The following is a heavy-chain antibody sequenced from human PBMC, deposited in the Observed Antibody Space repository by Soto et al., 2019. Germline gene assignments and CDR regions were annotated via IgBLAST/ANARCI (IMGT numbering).Heavy chain of an antibody. V-gene: IGHV3-30*18. D-gene: IGHD6-6*01. CDR3: AKDRSSSAKGNFDY. Sequence: GGSLRLSCAASGFTFSSYGMHWVRQAPGKGLEWVAVISYDGSNKYYADSVKGRFTISRDNSKDTMYLQMNSLRAEDAAAYYCAKDRSSSAKGNFDYWGQGTLVTVSS. CDR1: GFTFSSYG. CDR2: ISYDGSNK. J-gene: IGHJ4*02.